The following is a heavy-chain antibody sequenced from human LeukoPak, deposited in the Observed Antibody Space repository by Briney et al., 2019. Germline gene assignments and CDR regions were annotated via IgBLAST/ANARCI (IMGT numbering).Heavy chain of an antibody. CDR3: ARERHSSSSDNFDY. J-gene: IGHJ4*02. Sequence: SETLSLTCTVSGGSISSYYWSWIRQPPRKGLEWIGYIYYSGSTNYNPPLKSRVTISVDTSKNQFSLELSSVTAADTAVYYCARERHSSSSDNFDYWGQGTLVTVSS. CDR1: GGSISSYY. CDR2: IYYSGST. D-gene: IGHD6-6*01. V-gene: IGHV4-59*01.